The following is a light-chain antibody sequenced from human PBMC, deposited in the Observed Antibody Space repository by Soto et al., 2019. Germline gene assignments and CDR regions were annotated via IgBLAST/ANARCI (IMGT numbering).Light chain of an antibody. CDR1: SSDVGGYNY. J-gene: IGLJ2*01. Sequence: QSALTQPASVPGSPGQSITISCTGTSSDVGGYNYVSWYQQHPGKAPKLMIYDVSNRPSGVSNRFSGSKSGNTASLTISGLQAEDEADYYCSSYTCCSTRGVFGGGTKLTVL. CDR3: SSYTCCSTRGV. CDR2: DVS. V-gene: IGLV2-14*01.